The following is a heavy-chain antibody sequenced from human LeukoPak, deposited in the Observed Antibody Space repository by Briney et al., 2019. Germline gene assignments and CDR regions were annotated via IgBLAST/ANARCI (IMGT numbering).Heavy chain of an antibody. CDR2: ITSGGST. D-gene: IGHD3-22*01. V-gene: IGHV3-23*01. J-gene: IGHJ1*01. CDR3: ARAPSEIGGYYPEYFRH. CDR1: GFSLSSYM. Sequence: SGGSLRLSCAASGFSLSSYMMSWVRQAPGQGLEWVSTITSGGSTYYVDSVRGRFAISRDNSENTLYLQMNSLRAEDTGVYYCARAPSEIGGYYPEYFRHWGQGTLVIVSS.